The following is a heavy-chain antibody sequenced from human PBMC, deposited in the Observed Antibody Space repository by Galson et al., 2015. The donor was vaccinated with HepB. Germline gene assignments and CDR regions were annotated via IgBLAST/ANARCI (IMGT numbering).Heavy chain of an antibody. CDR1: GGSISSGDYY. CDR3: ARDGPVDKVWFGEEA. V-gene: IGHV4-30-4*01. CDR2: IYYSGST. Sequence: TLSLTCTVSGGSISSGDYYWSWIRQPPGKGLEWIGYIYYSGSTYYNPSLKSRVTISVDTSKNQFSLKLSSVTAADTAVYYCARDGPVDKVWFGEEAWGQGTLVTVSS. J-gene: IGHJ5*02. D-gene: IGHD3-10*01.